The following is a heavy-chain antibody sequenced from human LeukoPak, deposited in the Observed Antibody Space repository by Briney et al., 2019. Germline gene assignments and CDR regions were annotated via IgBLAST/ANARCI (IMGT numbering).Heavy chain of an antibody. V-gene: IGHV4-30-2*01. CDR2: IYHSGST. CDR3: ARVGLSYYYYYMDV. Sequence: SETLSLTCAVSGGSISSGGYSWSWIRQPPGKGLEWIGYIYHSGSTYYNPSLKSRVTISVDTSKNQFSLKLSSVTAADTAVYYCARVGLSYYYYYMDVWGKGTTVTVSS. CDR1: GGSISSGGYS. J-gene: IGHJ6*03.